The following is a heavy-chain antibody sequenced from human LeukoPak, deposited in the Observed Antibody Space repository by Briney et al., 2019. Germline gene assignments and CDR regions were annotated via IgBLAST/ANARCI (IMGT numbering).Heavy chain of an antibody. V-gene: IGHV3-64D*06. CDR2: IYSDGSRT. CDR3: VKSPGSGWPV. CDR1: GFTFSSFA. Sequence: PGGSLRLSCAASGFTFSSFAMHWVRQAPGKGLEYLSAIYSDGSRTYYADSVKGRFTISRDNSKNTLYFEMSSLRAEDTAVYYCVKSPGSGWPVWGQGTLLTVSS. J-gene: IGHJ4*02. D-gene: IGHD6-19*01.